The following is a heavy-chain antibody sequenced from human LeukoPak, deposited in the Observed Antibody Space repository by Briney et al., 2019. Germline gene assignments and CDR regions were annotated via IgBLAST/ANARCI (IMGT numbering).Heavy chain of an antibody. Sequence: SETLSLTCTVSGGSISSYYWSWIRQPPGKGLEWIGYIYYSGSTNYNPSLKSRVTISVDTSKNQFSLKLSSVTAADTAVYNCARVYCSGGSCYLDYWGQGTLVTVSS. D-gene: IGHD2-15*01. CDR3: ARVYCSGGSCYLDY. CDR1: GGSISSYY. J-gene: IGHJ4*02. CDR2: IYYSGST. V-gene: IGHV4-59*01.